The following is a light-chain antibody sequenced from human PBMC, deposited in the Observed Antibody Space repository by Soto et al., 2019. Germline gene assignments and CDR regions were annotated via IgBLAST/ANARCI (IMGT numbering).Light chain of an antibody. CDR1: QSISSY. V-gene: IGKV1-39*01. CDR3: QQSYSTPPT. J-gene: IGKJ1*01. CDR2: AAS. Sequence: DIQMTQSPSSLSASVGDRVTITCRASQSISSYLNWYQQKPGKAPKLLIYAASSLQSGVPSRFSGSGSGTDFTLTISSLQPEDFATYYCQQSYSTPPTFGKGTNVDIK.